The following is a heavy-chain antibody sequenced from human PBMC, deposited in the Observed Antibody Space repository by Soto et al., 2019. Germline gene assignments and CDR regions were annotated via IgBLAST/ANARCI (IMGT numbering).Heavy chain of an antibody. CDR2: TYSSENT. Sequence: SETLSLTCTVSGASVSSSTYSWGWIRQSPGQGLEWIGTTYSSENTYYNPSLLSRVTISVDTSKNEFSLKLSSVTAADTAVYYCARLNGYCISTNCHGYYGMDVWGQGTTVTVSS. CDR1: GASVSSSTYS. CDR3: ARLNGYCISTNCHGYYGMDV. D-gene: IGHD2-2*03. J-gene: IGHJ6*02. V-gene: IGHV4-39*01.